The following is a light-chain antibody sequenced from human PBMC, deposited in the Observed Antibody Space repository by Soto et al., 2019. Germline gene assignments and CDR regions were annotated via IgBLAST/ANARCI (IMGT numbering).Light chain of an antibody. Sequence: QSALTQPASVSGSPGQSITISCTGTSSDIGAYNYVSWYQQHPGKAPKLMIYDVSNRPSGVSNRFSGSKSGNTSSLTISGLQAEDEDDYYCSSYTSNSPHVFGTGTKLTVL. V-gene: IGLV2-14*01. CDR2: DVS. CDR1: SSDIGAYNY. CDR3: SSYTSNSPHV. J-gene: IGLJ1*01.